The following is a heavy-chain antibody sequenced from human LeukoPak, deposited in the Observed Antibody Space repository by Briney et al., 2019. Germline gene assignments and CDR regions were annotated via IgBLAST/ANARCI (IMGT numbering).Heavy chain of an antibody. Sequence: PSETLSLTRSVSGVSISYYYWTWIRQPAGKGLEWIGRIYTTGSTNYNPSLKSRVTMSVDTSKNQFSLKLSSVAATDTAVYYCARQLAAAGTAGFDYWGQGTLVTVSS. J-gene: IGHJ4*02. D-gene: IGHD6-13*01. V-gene: IGHV4-4*07. CDR1: GVSISYYY. CDR2: IYTTGST. CDR3: ARQLAAAGTAGFDY.